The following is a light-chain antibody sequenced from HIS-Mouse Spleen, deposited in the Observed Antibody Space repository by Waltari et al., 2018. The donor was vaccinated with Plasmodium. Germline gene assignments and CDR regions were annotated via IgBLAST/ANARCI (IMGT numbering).Light chain of an antibody. CDR1: QSVSSSY. V-gene: IGKV3-20*01. CDR3: QQYGSSPYT. J-gene: IGKJ2*01. Sequence: TQSPGTLSLSPGERATLSCRASQSVSSSYLAWYQQKPGQAPRPLIYGASSRATGIPDRFSGSGSGTDFTLTISRLEPEDFAVYYCQQYGSSPYTFGQGTKLEIK. CDR2: GAS.